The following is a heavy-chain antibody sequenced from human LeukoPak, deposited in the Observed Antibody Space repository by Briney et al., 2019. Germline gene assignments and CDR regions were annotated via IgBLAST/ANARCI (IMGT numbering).Heavy chain of an antibody. CDR1: GDSVSNNSAA. J-gene: IGHJ4*02. D-gene: IGHD1-7*01. Sequence: SQTLSLTFAISGDSVSNNSAAWNWLRQSPSRGLEWLGSTYYRSKWSNDYAVSVKSRITINPDTSKNQFSLQLSSVTPEDTAVYYCARDYWNSVRYYFDSWGQGTLVTVSS. CDR2: TYYRSKWSN. V-gene: IGHV6-1*01. CDR3: ARDYWNSVRYYFDS.